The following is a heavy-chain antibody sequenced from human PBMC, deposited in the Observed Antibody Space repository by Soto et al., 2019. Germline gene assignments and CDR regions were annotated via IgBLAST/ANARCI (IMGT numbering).Heavy chain of an antibody. CDR1: GGSFSGYY. CDR2: INHSGST. CDR3: ARGMSILDIVATIFAWGPYFDY. J-gene: IGHJ4*02. D-gene: IGHD5-12*01. Sequence: KPSETLSLTCAVYGGSFSGYYWSWIRQPPGKGLEWIGEINHSGSTNYNPSLKSRVTISVDTSKNQFSLKLSSVTAADTAVYYCARGMSILDIVATIFAWGPYFDYWGQGALVTVSS. V-gene: IGHV4-34*01.